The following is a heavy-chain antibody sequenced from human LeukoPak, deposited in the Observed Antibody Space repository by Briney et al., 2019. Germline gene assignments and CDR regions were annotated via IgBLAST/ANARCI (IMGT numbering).Heavy chain of an antibody. CDR1: GGTFSSYT. Sequence: SVKVSCKASGGTFSSYTISWVRQAPGQGLEWMGRIIPILGIANYAQKFQGRVTITTDESTSTAYMELSSLRSEDTAVYYCARDTGAAGYCSGGSCYVWGQGTLVTVSS. D-gene: IGHD2-15*01. V-gene: IGHV1-69*16. J-gene: IGHJ4*02. CDR2: IIPILGIA. CDR3: ARDTGAAGYCSGGSCYV.